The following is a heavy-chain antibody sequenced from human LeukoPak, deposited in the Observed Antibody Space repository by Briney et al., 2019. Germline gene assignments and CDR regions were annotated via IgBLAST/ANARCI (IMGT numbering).Heavy chain of an antibody. Sequence: GGSLRLSCAASGFSVSSNYMSWVRQTPGKGLEWVSLIYSGGSTYYADSVKGRFIISRDNSKNTLFLQMNSLRAEDTAVYYCARVNYYGSGSYTRWFDPWGQGTLVTVSS. CDR3: ARVNYYGSGSYTRWFDP. CDR2: IYSGGST. CDR1: GFSVSSNY. D-gene: IGHD3-10*01. J-gene: IGHJ5*02. V-gene: IGHV3-66*01.